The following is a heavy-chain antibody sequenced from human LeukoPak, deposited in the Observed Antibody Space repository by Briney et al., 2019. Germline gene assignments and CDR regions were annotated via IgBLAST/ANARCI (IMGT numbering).Heavy chain of an antibody. Sequence: GGSLRLSCAASGFTFSSYAMHWVCQAPGTGLERVAVISYDGSNKYYADSVKGRFTISRDNSKNTLYLQMNSLRAEDTAVYYCARDLAYGSGSYHNWFDPWGQGTLVTVSS. J-gene: IGHJ5*02. CDR1: GFTFSSYA. CDR2: ISYDGSNK. V-gene: IGHV3-30-3*01. D-gene: IGHD3-10*01. CDR3: ARDLAYGSGSYHNWFDP.